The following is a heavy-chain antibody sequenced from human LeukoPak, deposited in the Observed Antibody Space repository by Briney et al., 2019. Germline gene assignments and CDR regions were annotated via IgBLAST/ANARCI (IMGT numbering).Heavy chain of an antibody. CDR3: ARGGFYCGGDCYVDY. J-gene: IGHJ4*02. V-gene: IGHV4-34*01. CDR2: INHSGST. Sequence: KPSETLSLTCAVYGGSFSPYYWSWIRQPPGKGLEWTGEINHSGSTNYNPSLKSRVTISVDTSKNQFSLRLSSVTAADTAVYYCARGGFYCGGDCYVDYWGQGTLVTVSS. CDR1: GGSFSPYY. D-gene: IGHD2-21*02.